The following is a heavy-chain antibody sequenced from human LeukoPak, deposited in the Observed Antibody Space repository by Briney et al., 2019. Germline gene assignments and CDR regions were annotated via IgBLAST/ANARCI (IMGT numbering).Heavy chain of an antibody. CDR1: GYTFTSYD. CDR2: MNPNSGNT. D-gene: IGHD6-13*01. CDR3: ARNTGDVGAGTMDY. J-gene: IGHJ4*02. Sequence: GASVEVSCKASGYTFTSYDINWVRQATGQGLEWMGWMNPNSGNTGYAQKFQGRVTMTRNTSISTAYMELSSLRSEDTAVYYCARNTGDVGAGTMDYWGQGTLVTVSS. V-gene: IGHV1-8*01.